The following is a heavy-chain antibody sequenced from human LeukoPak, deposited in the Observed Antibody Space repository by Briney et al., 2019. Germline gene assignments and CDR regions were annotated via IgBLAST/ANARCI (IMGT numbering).Heavy chain of an antibody. CDR1: GGSISSSSYY. J-gene: IGHJ4*02. D-gene: IGHD1-1*01. V-gene: IGHV4-39*07. CDR2: NSGST. Sequence: PSETLSLTCTVSGGSISSSSYYWGWIRQPPGKGLEWIGSNSGSTYYNPSLKSRVTISVDTSKNQFSLKLSSVTAADTAVYYCARGYSSTDYWGQGTLVTVSS. CDR3: ARGYSSTDY.